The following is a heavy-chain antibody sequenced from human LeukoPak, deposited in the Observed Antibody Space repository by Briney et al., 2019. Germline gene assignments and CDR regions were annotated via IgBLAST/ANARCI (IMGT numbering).Heavy chain of an antibody. CDR3: ATGLGPYYFDY. D-gene: IGHD3-16*01. CDR2: IYYSGST. Sequence: SETLSLTCAVYGGSFSGYYWSWIRQPPGKGLEWIGYIYYSGSTNYNPSLKSRVTISVDTSKNQFSLKLSSVTAADTAVYYCATGLGPYYFDYWGQGTLVTVSS. CDR1: GGSFSGYY. V-gene: IGHV4-59*08. J-gene: IGHJ4*02.